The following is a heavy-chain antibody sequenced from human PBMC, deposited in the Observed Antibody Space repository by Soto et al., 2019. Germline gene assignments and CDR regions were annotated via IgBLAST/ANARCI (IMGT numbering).Heavy chain of an antibody. J-gene: IGHJ5*01. CDR2: ISSSGLTT. CDR1: GFNFRLYE. D-gene: IGHD3-10*01. CDR3: ARYGTRGDW. Sequence: GGSLRLSCQASGFNFRLYEMHWVRKAPGKGLEWVSYISSSGLTTYYADFAEGRFTISRDNAKDSLYLHLNSLRVGDTAVYYYARYGTRGDWWGLGTQVTSPQ. V-gene: IGHV3-48*03.